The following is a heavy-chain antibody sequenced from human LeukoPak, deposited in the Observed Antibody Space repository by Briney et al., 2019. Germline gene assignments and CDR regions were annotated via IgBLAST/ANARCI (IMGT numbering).Heavy chain of an antibody. CDR3: ATDHYYGSGNFDY. CDR2: IIPIFGTA. V-gene: IGHV1-69*05. D-gene: IGHD3-10*01. CDR1: GGTFSSYA. J-gene: IGHJ4*02. Sequence: VASVKVSCKASGGTFSSYAISWVRQAPGQGLEWMGGIIPIFGTANYAQKFQGRVTITTDESTSTAYMELSSLRSEDTAVYYCATDHYYGSGNFDYWGQGTLVTVSS.